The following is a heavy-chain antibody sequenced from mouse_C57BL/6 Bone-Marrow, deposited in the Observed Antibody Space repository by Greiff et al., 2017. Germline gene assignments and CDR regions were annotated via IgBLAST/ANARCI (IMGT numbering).Heavy chain of an antibody. D-gene: IGHD1-1*01. CDR1: GYTFTDYE. CDR2: IDPETGGT. CDR3: TRRGVYYYGSGYFDV. Sequence: QVQLQQSGAELVRPGASVTLSCKASGYTFTDYEMHWVKQTPVHGLEWIGAIDPETGGTAYNQKFKGKAILTADKSSSTAYMELRSLTSEDSAVYYCTRRGVYYYGSGYFDVWGTGTTVTVSS. J-gene: IGHJ1*03. V-gene: IGHV1-15*01.